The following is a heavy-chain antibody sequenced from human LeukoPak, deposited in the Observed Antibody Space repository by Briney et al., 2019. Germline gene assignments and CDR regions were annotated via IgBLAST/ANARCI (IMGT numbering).Heavy chain of an antibody. J-gene: IGHJ4*02. D-gene: IGHD3-10*01. Sequence: LSLTCAVYGGSFSGYYWSWIRQAPGKGLEWVSYISSSGSTIYYADSVKGRFTISRDNAKNSLYLQMNSLRAEDTAVYYCAREAQIITMVRGYFDYWGQGTLVTVSS. V-gene: IGHV3-11*04. CDR1: GGSFSGYY. CDR2: ISSSGSTI. CDR3: AREAQIITMVRGYFDY.